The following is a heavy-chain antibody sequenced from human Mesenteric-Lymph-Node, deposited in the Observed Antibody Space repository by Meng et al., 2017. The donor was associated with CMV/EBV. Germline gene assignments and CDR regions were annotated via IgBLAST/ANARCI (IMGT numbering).Heavy chain of an antibody. Sequence: GGSLRLSCAASGFTFSSYWMSWVRQAPGKGLEWVANIKQDGSEKYYVDSVKGRFTISRDNAKNSLYLQMNSLRAEDTAVYYCARVDRPSLYMVTSYYYYYGMDVWGQGTTVTVSS. V-gene: IGHV3-7*01. CDR1: GFTFSSYW. J-gene: IGHJ6*02. CDR3: ARVDRPSLYMVTSYYYYYGMDV. D-gene: IGHD2-21*02. CDR2: IKQDGSEK.